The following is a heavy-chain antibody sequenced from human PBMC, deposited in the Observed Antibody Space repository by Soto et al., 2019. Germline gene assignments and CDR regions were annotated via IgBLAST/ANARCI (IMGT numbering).Heavy chain of an antibody. V-gene: IGHV1-2*04. CDR2: INPNSGGT. Sequence: ASVKVSCKASGYTFTGYYMHWVRQAPGQGLEWMGWINPNSGGTNYAQKFQGWVTMTRDTSVSTAYMELSRLRSDDTAVYYCAREGPGGLIHNYFDYWGQGTLVTSPQ. D-gene: IGHD3-10*01. J-gene: IGHJ4*02. CDR1: GYTFTGYY. CDR3: AREGPGGLIHNYFDY.